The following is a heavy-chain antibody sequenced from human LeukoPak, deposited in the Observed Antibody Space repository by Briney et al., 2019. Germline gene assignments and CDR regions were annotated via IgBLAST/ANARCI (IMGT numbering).Heavy chain of an antibody. CDR1: GFTFSSYA. V-gene: IGHV3-23*01. CDR2: ISGSGGST. CDR3: ATRPPSYGSGSSRYFDY. J-gene: IGHJ4*02. Sequence: GGSLRLSCAASGFTFSSYAMSWVRQAPGKGLEWVSAISGSGGSTYYADSVKGRFTISRDNSKNTLYLQMNSLRAEDTAVYYCATRPPSYGSGSSRYFDYWGQGTLVAVSS. D-gene: IGHD3-10*01.